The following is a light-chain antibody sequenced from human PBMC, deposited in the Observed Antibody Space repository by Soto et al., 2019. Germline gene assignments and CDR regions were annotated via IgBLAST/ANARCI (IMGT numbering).Light chain of an antibody. CDR3: QSDDAFTQV. V-gene: IGLV6-57*01. CDR2: DDN. Sequence: NFMLTQPHSVSESPGKTVIISCTRSSGSIASNYVQWYQQRAGSSPTTVIYDDNQRPSGVPHRFSGSIDSSSNSGSLTISVLEIDDEAVYYRQSDDAFTQVFGGGTKLTVL. CDR1: SGSIASNY. J-gene: IGLJ3*02.